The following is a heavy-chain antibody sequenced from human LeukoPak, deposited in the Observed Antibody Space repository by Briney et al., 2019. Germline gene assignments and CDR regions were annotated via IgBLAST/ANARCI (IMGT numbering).Heavy chain of an antibody. V-gene: IGHV1-2*02. Sequence: ASVKVFCKASGFPFTGYYMHWVRQAPGQGLEWMGWINPNSGGTNYAQKFQGRVTMTRDTSISTAYMELSSLRSDDTALYYCARDLDSSSWYPHFDHWGQGTLVTVSS. CDR3: ARDLDSSSWYPHFDH. D-gene: IGHD6-13*01. CDR2: INPNSGGT. CDR1: GFPFTGYY. J-gene: IGHJ4*02.